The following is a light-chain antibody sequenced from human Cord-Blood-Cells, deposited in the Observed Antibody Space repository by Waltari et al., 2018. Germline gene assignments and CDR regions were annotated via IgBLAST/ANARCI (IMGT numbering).Light chain of an antibody. CDR1: QSVSSY. J-gene: IGKJ2*01. V-gene: IGKV3-11*01. CDR2: DAS. CDR3: QQRSNWPPEYT. Sequence: EIVLTQSPATLSLSPGERATLSCRASQSVSSYLAWYQQKPGQAPRLLIYDASNRATGIPARFSGSGSGTDFTLTISSLEPEDFAVYYCQQRSNWPPEYTFGQGTSWRSN.